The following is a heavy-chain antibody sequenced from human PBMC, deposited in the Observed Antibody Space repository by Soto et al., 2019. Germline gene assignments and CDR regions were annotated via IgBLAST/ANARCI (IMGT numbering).Heavy chain of an antibody. Sequence: QVQLVQSGAEVKKPGSSVKVSCKASGGTFSSYTINWVRQAPGQGLEWMGRIIPILNISNFAQRFQGRVTITADKFMTAAYMELSSLRSEDTAVYYCVREVEYCTNGVCFPYFDYWGQGTLVTVSS. CDR1: GGTFSSYT. J-gene: IGHJ4*02. V-gene: IGHV1-69*08. CDR3: VREVEYCTNGVCFPYFDY. CDR2: IIPILNIS. D-gene: IGHD2-8*01.